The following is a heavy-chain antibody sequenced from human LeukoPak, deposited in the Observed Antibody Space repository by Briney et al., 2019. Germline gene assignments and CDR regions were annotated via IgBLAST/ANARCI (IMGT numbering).Heavy chain of an antibody. CDR3: ARAREVYSHGPYYFDY. D-gene: IGHD5-18*01. CDR2: IYHSGST. V-gene: IGHV4-38-2*01. CDR1: GYSISSGYY. Sequence: SETLSLTCAVSGYSISSGYYWGWIRQPPGKGLEWIGSIYHSGSTYYNPSLKSRVTISVDTSKNQFSLKLSSVTAADTAVYYCARAREVYSHGPYYFDYWGQGTLVTVSS. J-gene: IGHJ4*02.